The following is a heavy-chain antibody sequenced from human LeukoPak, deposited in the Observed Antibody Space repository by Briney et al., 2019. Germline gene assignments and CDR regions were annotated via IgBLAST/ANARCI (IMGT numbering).Heavy chain of an antibody. J-gene: IGHJ2*01. CDR1: GGSFSGYY. CDR2: INHSGST. CDR3: ARGGYSYGPAWYFDL. D-gene: IGHD5-18*01. V-gene: IGHV4-34*01. Sequence: PSETLSLTCAVYGGSFSGYYWSWIRQPPGKGLEWIGEINHSGSTNYNPPLKSRVTISVDTSKNQFSLKLSSVTAADTAVYYCARGGYSYGPAWYFDLWGRGTLVTVSS.